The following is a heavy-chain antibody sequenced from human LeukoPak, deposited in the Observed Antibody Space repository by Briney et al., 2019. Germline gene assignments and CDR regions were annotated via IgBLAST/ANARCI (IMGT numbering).Heavy chain of an antibody. J-gene: IGHJ4*02. CDR3: GSRDYGSGSYSPYY. V-gene: IGHV1-2*02. Sequence: ASVKVSCKASGYTFTGYYIHWVRQAPGQGLEWLGWINPNNGGTKFAQKFQGRVTMTRDTSISTAYMELSGLGSDDTAVYYCGSRDYGSGSYSPYYWGQGTLVTVSS. CDR1: GYTFTGYY. CDR2: INPNNGGT. D-gene: IGHD3-10*01.